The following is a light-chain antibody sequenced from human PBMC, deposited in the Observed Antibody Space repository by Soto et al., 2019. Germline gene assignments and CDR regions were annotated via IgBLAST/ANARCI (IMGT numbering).Light chain of an antibody. J-gene: IGLJ2*01. CDR1: SSDVGGYNY. CDR2: EVS. Sequence: QSVLTQPPSASGSPGQSVTISFTGTSSDVGGYNYVSWYQQHPGKAPKLMIYEVSKRPSGVPDRFSGSKSGNTASLTVSGLQAEDEADYYCSSYAGSNNLFGGGTKLTVL. V-gene: IGLV2-8*01. CDR3: SSYAGSNNL.